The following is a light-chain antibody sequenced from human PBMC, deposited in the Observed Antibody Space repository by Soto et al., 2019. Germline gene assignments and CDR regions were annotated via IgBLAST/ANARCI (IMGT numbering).Light chain of an antibody. CDR1: SSDVGGYKY. J-gene: IGLJ3*02. CDR2: DVS. Sequence: QSALTQPASASGSPGQSVTISCTGTSSDVGGYKYVSWYQQQPGKAPKLMLYDVSTRPSGVPDRFSGSKSGNTAYLTVSGLQAEDEADYYCSSYAGSNHNWVFGGGTQVTVL. V-gene: IGLV2-8*01. CDR3: SSYAGSNHNWV.